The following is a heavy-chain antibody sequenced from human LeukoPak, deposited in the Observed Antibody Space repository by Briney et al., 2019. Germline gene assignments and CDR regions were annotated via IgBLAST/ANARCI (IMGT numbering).Heavy chain of an antibody. Sequence: PSETLSLTCTVSGGSISSHYWSWIRQPPGKGLEWIGYIYYSGSINYNPSLKSRVTISVDTSKNQFSLKLSSVTAADTAVYYCVRHEEDSSGWYGLGYWGQGTLVTVSS. J-gene: IGHJ4*02. V-gene: IGHV4-59*08. CDR3: VRHEEDSSGWYGLGY. CDR2: IYYSGSI. CDR1: GGSISSHY. D-gene: IGHD6-13*01.